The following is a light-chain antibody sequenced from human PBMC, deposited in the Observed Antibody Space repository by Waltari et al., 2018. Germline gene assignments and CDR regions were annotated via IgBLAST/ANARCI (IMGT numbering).Light chain of an antibody. CDR3: QQYYSSPWT. J-gene: IGKJ1*01. CDR1: QSVLYSSNNNNY. V-gene: IGKV4-1*01. Sequence: DIVMTQSPDSLAVSLGERATINCKSSQSVLYSSNNNNYLAWYQQKPGQPPKLLIYWASTRESGVHDRFSGSGSGTDFTLTISSLQAEDVAVYYCQQYYSSPWTFGQGTKVEIK. CDR2: WAS.